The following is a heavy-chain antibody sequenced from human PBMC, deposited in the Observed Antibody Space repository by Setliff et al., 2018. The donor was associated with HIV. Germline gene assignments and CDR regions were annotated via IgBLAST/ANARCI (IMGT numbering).Heavy chain of an antibody. CDR2: IYGDGSDP. Sequence: GESLKISCKGFGYKFTDYWVGWVRQMPGEGLEWMGVIYGDGSDPRYSPSFQGQVTISVDKSINTAYLRWTSLKASDTALYYCARPQYHQSSDAFNIWGQGTMVTVSS. J-gene: IGHJ3*02. V-gene: IGHV5-51*01. CDR3: ARPQYHQSSDAFNI. CDR1: GYKFTDYW.